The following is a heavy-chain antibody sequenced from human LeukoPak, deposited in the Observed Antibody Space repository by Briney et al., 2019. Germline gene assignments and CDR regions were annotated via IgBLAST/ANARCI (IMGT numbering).Heavy chain of an antibody. V-gene: IGHV3-7*01. Sequence: GGSLRLPCAASGFTFSSYWMSWVRQAPGKGLEWVANIKQDGSEKYYVDSVKGRFTISRDNAKNSLYLQMNSLRAEDTAVYYCAREKNYDFWSGYPKKYGMDVWGQGTTVTVSS. D-gene: IGHD3-3*01. CDR3: AREKNYDFWSGYPKKYGMDV. J-gene: IGHJ6*02. CDR1: GFTFSSYW. CDR2: IKQDGSEK.